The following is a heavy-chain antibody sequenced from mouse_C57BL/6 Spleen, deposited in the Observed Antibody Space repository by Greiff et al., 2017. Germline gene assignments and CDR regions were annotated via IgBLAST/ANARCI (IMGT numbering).Heavy chain of an antibody. CDR3: ARSHYGSSYYFDY. V-gene: IGHV5-17*01. CDR1: GFTFSDYG. CDR2: ISSGSSTI. J-gene: IGHJ2*01. D-gene: IGHD1-1*01. Sequence: EVQLQESGGGLVKPGGSLKLSCAASGFTFSDYGMHWVRQAPEKGLEWVAYISSGSSTIYYADTVKGRFTISRDNAKNTLFLQMTSLRSEDTAMYYCARSHYGSSYYFDYWGQGTTLTVSS.